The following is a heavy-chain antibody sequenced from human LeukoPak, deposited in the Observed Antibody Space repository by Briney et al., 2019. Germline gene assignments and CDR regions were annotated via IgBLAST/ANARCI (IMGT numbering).Heavy chain of an antibody. Sequence: SETLSLTCAVYGGSFSGYYWSWIRQPPGKGLEWIGEINHSGSTNYNPSLKSRVTISVDTSKNQFSLKLSSVTAADTAVYYCALAGGELAGMIDYWGQGILVTVSS. CDR3: ALAGGELAGMIDY. CDR2: INHSGST. J-gene: IGHJ4*02. CDR1: GGSFSGYY. V-gene: IGHV4-34*01. D-gene: IGHD1-26*01.